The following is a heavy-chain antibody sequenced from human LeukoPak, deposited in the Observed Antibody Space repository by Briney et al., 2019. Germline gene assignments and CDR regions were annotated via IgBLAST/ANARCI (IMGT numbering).Heavy chain of an antibody. V-gene: IGHV4-4*07. CDR3: ARDQGWWYQLQQGGLGAFDI. CDR1: GGSISSYY. J-gene: IGHJ3*02. D-gene: IGHD2-2*01. CDR2: IYTSGST. Sequence: PSETLSLTCTVSGGSISSYYWSWIRQPAGKGLEWIGRIYTSGSTNYNPSLKSRVTMSVDTSKNQFSLKLSSVTAADTAVYYCARDQGWWYQLQQGGLGAFDIWGQGTVVTVSS.